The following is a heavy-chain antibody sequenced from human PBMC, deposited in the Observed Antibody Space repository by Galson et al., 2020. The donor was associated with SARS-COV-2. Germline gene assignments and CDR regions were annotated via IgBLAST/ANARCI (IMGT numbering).Heavy chain of an antibody. CDR1: GGSISSYY. CDR3: ARRPPVRGATYYYYYGMDV. CDR2: IYYSGST. J-gene: IGHJ6*02. Sequence: SETLSLTCTVSGGSISSYYWSWIRQPPGKGLEWIGYIYYSGSTNYNPSLKSRVTISVDTSKNQFSLKLSSVTAADTAVYYCARRPPVRGATYYYYYGMDVWGQGTTVTVSS. V-gene: IGHV4-59*08. D-gene: IGHD3-10*02.